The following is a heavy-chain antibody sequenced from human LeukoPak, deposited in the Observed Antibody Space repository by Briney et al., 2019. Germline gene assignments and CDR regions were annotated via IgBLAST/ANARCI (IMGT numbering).Heavy chain of an antibody. V-gene: IGHV4-4*07. CDR2: IYTSGST. CDR3: ARERGSYHWFDP. Sequence: SETLSLTCTVFGGSISSYYWSWIRQPAGKGLEWIGRIYTSGSTNYNPSLKSRVTMSVDTSKNQFSLKLSSVTAAYPAVYYCARERGSYHWFDPWGQGTLVTVSS. J-gene: IGHJ5*02. D-gene: IGHD3-16*02. CDR1: GGSISSYY.